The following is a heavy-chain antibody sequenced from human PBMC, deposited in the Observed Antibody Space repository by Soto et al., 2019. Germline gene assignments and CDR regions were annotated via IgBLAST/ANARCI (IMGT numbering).Heavy chain of an antibody. Sequence: SETLSLTCTVSGGSISSYYWSWIRQPPGKGLEWIGYIYYSGSTNYNPSLKSRVTISVDTSKNQFSLKLSSVTAADTAVYYCARSDPSRYGSGSYFYYWGQGTLVTVS. D-gene: IGHD3-10*01. CDR2: IYYSGST. CDR1: GGSISSYY. CDR3: ARSDPSRYGSGSYFYY. J-gene: IGHJ4*02. V-gene: IGHV4-59*01.